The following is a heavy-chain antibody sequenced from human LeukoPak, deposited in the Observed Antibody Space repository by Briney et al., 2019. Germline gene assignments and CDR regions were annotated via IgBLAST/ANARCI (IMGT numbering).Heavy chain of an antibody. CDR3: ARDWLDYFNWFDP. Sequence: ASVKVSCKASGYAFTSYGINWVRQAPGQGLEWMGWISAYNGNTNYAQKLQGRVTMTTDTSTSTAYMELRSLRSDDTAVYYCARDWLDYFNWFDPWGQGTLVTVSS. J-gene: IGHJ5*02. CDR2: ISAYNGNT. CDR1: GYAFTSYG. V-gene: IGHV1-18*01. D-gene: IGHD3-10*01.